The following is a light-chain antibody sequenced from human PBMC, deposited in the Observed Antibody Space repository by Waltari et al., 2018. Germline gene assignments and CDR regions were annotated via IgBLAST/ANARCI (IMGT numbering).Light chain of an antibody. CDR2: EGS. V-gene: IGLV2-23*01. J-gene: IGLJ2*01. Sequence: QSALTQPASVSGSPGQSITISCTGTSSDVGGYNLVSCYQQHPGKAPKLMIYEGSKRPSGVSNRFSGSKSGNTASLTISGLQAEDEADYYCCSYAGSSTLVFGGGTKLTVL. CDR1: SSDVGGYNL. CDR3: CSYAGSSTLV.